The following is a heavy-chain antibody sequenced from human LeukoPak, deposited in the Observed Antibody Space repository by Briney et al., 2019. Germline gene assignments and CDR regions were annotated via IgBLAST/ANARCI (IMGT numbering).Heavy chain of an antibody. D-gene: IGHD4-17*01. CDR2: IYYSGST. CDR1: GGSISSYC. J-gene: IGHJ4*02. CDR3: ARGPWTTVTSFDY. V-gene: IGHV4-59*01. Sequence: PSETLSLTCTVSGGSISSYCWSWIRQPPGKGLEWIGYIYYSGSTNYNPSLKSRVAISVDTSKNQFSLMLSSVTAADPAVYYCARGPWTTVTSFDYWGQGTLVTVS.